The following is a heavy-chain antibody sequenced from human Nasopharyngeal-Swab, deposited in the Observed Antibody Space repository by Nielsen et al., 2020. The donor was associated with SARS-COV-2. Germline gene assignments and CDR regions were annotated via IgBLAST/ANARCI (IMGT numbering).Heavy chain of an antibody. Sequence: GESLKISCVASRLTFSRRPMHWGRQAPGKGLEWVTVISSDGSDKQYVDSVKGRFTISRDNSKNTLYLQMKSLRAEDTGVCYCASLRADTPDFAYWGQGTLVTVSS. V-gene: IGHV3-30*03. D-gene: IGHD2-15*01. J-gene: IGHJ4*02. CDR3: ASLRADTPDFAY. CDR2: ISSDGSDK. CDR1: RLTFSRRP.